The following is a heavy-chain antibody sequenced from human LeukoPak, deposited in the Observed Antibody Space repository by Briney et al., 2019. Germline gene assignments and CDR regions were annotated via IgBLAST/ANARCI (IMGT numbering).Heavy chain of an antibody. CDR1: GGSFSGYY. V-gene: IGHV4-34*01. CDR2: INHSGST. D-gene: IGHD3-3*01. J-gene: IGHJ6*02. Sequence: SETLSLTCAVYGGSFSGYYWSWIRQPPGKGLEWIGEINHSGSTNYNPSLKSRVTISVDTSKNQFSLKLSSVTAADTAVYYCARVKIPYYAFWSGSSQTPGGMDVWGQGTTVTVSS. CDR3: ARVKIPYYAFWSGSSQTPGGMDV.